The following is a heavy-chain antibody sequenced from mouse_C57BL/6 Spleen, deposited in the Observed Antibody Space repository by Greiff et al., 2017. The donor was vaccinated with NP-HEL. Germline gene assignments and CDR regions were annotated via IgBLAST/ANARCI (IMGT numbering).Heavy chain of an antibody. CDR1: GYTFTSYW. D-gene: IGHD1-1*01. CDR2: IYPSDSET. V-gene: IGHV1-61*01. Sequence: QVQLQQPGAELVRPGSSVKLSCKASGYTFTSYWMDWVKQRPGQGLEWIGNIYPSDSETHYNQKFKDKATLTVDKSSSTAYMQLSSLTSEDSAVYYCARRALRYAMDYWGQGTSVTVSS. CDR3: ARRALRYAMDY. J-gene: IGHJ4*01.